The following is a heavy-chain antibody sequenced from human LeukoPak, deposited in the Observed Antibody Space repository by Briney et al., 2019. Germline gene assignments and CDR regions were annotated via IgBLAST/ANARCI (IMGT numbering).Heavy chain of an antibody. J-gene: IGHJ4*02. CDR3: ARHFDY. CDR2: IYYSGST. V-gene: IGHV4-59*08. CDR1: GGSISTYY. Sequence: SETLSLTCTVSGGSISTYYWSWIRQPPGKGLEWIGYIYYSGSTNYNPSLKSRVTISVDTSKNQFSLKLSSVTAADTAVYYCARHFDYWGQGTLVTVSS.